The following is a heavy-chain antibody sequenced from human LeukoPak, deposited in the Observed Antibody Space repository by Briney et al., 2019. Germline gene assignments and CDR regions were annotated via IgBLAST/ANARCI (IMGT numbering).Heavy chain of an antibody. Sequence: GGSLRLSCAASRFTFSSYVMSWVRQAPGEGLECVSAISGSGRLYYADSVKGRFTISREDSKNTLYLQMNSLRAEDTAIYYCAKVSGRIQIWPQPFGDGMDVWGQGTTVTVSS. CDR3: AKVSGRIQIWPQPFGDGMDV. J-gene: IGHJ6*02. V-gene: IGHV3-23*01. CDR1: RFTFSSYV. D-gene: IGHD5-18*01. CDR2: ISGSGRL.